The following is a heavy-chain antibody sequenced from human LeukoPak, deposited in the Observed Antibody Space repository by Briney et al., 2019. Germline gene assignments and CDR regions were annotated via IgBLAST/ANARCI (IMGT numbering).Heavy chain of an antibody. CDR3: ARGLVGATGY. J-gene: IGHJ4*02. D-gene: IGHD1-26*01. V-gene: IGHV3-23*01. CDR1: GFTFSSYG. Sequence: GGTLRLSCAASGFTFSSYGMSWVRQAPGKGLEWVSAISGSGGSTYYADSVKGRFTISRDNAQNTLYLQMNSLRAEDTAVYYYARGLVGATGYWGQGTLVTVSS. CDR2: ISGSGGST.